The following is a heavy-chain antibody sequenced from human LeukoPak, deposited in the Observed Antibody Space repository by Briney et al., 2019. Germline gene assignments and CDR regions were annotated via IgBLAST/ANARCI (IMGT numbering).Heavy chain of an antibody. CDR2: INQDGSKE. D-gene: IGHD5-12*01. CDR1: GFIFSNYW. Sequence: GGSLRPSCTASGFIFSNYWMTWVRQAPGKGLEWVAQINQDGSKEYYIDSVKARFSISRDNARNSLSLQMNSPRAEDTAVYYCVRDGGVSGYDLLDYWGQGTLVTVSS. J-gene: IGHJ4*02. V-gene: IGHV3-7*01. CDR3: VRDGGVSGYDLLDY.